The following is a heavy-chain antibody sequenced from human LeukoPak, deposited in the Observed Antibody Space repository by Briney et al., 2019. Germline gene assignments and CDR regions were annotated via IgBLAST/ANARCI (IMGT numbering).Heavy chain of an antibody. J-gene: IGHJ4*02. CDR1: GFIFSNYG. V-gene: IGHV3-30*18. CDR2: VSYDGSNK. D-gene: IGHD1-1*01. Sequence: GGSLRLSCAASGFIFSNYGMHWVRQAPGKGLEWVAVVSYDGSNKYYADSVKGRFTISRDNSKNTLSLQMSSLRAEDAAVYYCAKAERMTQRGYFDYWGQGTLVSVS. CDR3: AKAERMTQRGYFDY.